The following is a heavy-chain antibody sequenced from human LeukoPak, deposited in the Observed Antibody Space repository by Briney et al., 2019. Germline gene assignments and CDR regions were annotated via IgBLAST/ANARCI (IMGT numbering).Heavy chain of an antibody. V-gene: IGHV3-23*01. J-gene: IGHJ4*02. CDR2: ISGTGGST. CDR1: GFTFSSYG. Sequence: GGSLRLSCAASGFTFSSYGMSWVRQAPGKGLEWVSAISGTGGSTYYADSVKGRFTISRDNSKNTLYLQMNSLRADDTAVYYCAKDQYCSGGSCYKAMGYWGQGTLVTVSS. D-gene: IGHD2-15*01. CDR3: AKDQYCSGGSCYKAMGY.